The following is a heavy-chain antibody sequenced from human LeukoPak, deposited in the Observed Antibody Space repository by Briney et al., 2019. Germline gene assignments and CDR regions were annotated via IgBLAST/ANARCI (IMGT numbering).Heavy chain of an antibody. J-gene: IGHJ4*02. D-gene: IGHD5-12*01. CDR2: ISGSGGST. V-gene: IGHV3-23*01. Sequence: QTGGSLRLSCAASGFTFSSYAMSWVRQAPGKGLEWVSAISGSGGSTYYADSVKGRFTISRDNAKNSLFLQMNSLRVEDTAVYYCAREYSGYSFDYWGQGTLVTVSS. CDR1: GFTFSSYA. CDR3: AREYSGYSFDY.